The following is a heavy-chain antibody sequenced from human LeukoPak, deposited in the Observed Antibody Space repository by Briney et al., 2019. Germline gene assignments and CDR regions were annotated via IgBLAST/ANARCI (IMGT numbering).Heavy chain of an antibody. CDR3: AREGPAATPFDY. V-gene: IGHV4-39*07. D-gene: IGHD2-15*01. J-gene: IGHJ4*02. CDR1: GGSISSSSYY. Sequence: SETLSLTCTVSGGSISSSSYYWGWIRQPPGKGLEWIGSIYYSGSTYYNPSLKSRVTISVDTSKNQFSLKLSSVTAADTAVYYCAREGPAATPFDYWGQGTLVTVSS. CDR2: IYYSGST.